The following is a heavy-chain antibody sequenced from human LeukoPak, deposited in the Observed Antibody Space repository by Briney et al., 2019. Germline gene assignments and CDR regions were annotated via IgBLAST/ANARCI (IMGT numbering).Heavy chain of an antibody. CDR2: MNPNSGNT. J-gene: IGHJ5*02. CDR3: ARGRRYSSSWGDNWFDP. Sequence: ASVKVSCKASGYTFTSYDINWVRQAPGQGLEWMGWMNPNSGNTGYAQKFQGRVTMTRNTSISTAYMELSSLRSEDTAVYYCARGRRYSSSWGDNWFDPWGQGTLVTVSS. CDR1: GYTFTSYD. D-gene: IGHD6-13*01. V-gene: IGHV1-8*01.